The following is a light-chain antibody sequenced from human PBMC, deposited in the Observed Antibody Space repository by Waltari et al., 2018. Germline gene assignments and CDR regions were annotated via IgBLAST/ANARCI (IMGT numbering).Light chain of an antibody. CDR1: ASNIGNNV. CDR3: AAWDDSLNGRWV. V-gene: IGLV1-44*01. J-gene: IGLJ3*02. Sequence: QPVLTQPPSASGTPGHPVTIPCSGGASNIGNNVLNRYQQLPGTAPKLVIYRNDLRPSGVPDRFSGSKSGTSASLAISGLQSEDEADYYCAAWDDSLNGRWVFGGGTKVTVL. CDR2: RND.